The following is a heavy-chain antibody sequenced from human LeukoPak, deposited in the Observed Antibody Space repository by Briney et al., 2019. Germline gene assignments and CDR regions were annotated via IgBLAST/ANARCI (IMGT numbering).Heavy chain of an antibody. J-gene: IGHJ5*01. Sequence: PGGSLRLSCAASGITFTNAWLTWVRQAPGKGLEWVSAISGSGGRTYYADSVKGRFTISRDNSKNTLNLQMNSLRAEDAAVYYCAKSVVAGTKPWFDSWGQGTLVTVSS. CDR1: GITFTNAW. CDR3: AKSVVAGTKPWFDS. V-gene: IGHV3-23*01. D-gene: IGHD6-19*01. CDR2: ISGSGGRT.